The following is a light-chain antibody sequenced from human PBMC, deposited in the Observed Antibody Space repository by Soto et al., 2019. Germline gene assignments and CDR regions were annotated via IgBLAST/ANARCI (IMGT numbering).Light chain of an antibody. CDR1: SSDVGSYDL. J-gene: IGLJ3*02. V-gene: IGLV2-23*02. CDR2: EVS. CDR3: CSYAGSATGV. Sequence: QSALTQPASVSGSPGQSITISCTGTSSDVGSYDLVSWYQQHSGKAPKLMIYEVSKRPSGVSDRFSGSKSGNTASLTISGLQTEDEADYYCCSYAGSATGVFGGGTKLTVL.